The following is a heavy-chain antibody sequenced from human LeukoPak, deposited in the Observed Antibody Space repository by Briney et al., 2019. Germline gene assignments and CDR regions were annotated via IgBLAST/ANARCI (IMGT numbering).Heavy chain of an antibody. V-gene: IGHV1-3*03. CDR2: INAGNGNT. J-gene: IGHJ4*02. CDR3: AIIGSGSLY. Sequence: PGGSLRLSCAASGYTFTSYAMHWVRQAPGQRLEWMGWINAGNGNTKYSQEFQGRVTITRDTSASTAYMELSSLRSEDMAVYYCAIIGSGSLYWGQGTLVTVSS. D-gene: IGHD3-10*01. CDR1: GYTFTSYA.